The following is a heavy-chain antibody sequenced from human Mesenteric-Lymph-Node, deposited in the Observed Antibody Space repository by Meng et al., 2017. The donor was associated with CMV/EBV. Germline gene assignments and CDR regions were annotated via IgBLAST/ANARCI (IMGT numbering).Heavy chain of an antibody. J-gene: IGHJ4*02. CDR2: MNPNSGNT. CDR3: AAGPARSGYDSWSYYYRPADY. Sequence: ASVKVSCKASGYTFTSYDINWVRQATGQGLEWMGWMNPNSGNTGYAQKFQGRVTMTRNTSISTAYMELSSLRSEDTAVYYCAAGPARSGYDSWSYYYRPADYWGQGTLVTVSS. D-gene: IGHD3-3*01. V-gene: IGHV1-8*01. CDR1: GYTFTSYD.